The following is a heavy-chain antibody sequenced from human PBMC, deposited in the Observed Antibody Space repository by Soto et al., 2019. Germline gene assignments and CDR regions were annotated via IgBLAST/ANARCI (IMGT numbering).Heavy chain of an antibody. D-gene: IGHD2-8*01. Sequence: ASATVSCTASGYMFTTYRITSARQDHGRGLEWMGSSSTNSDYRNYAEKFQGRVTMTTDASTTTAYMELRSLTSDDTAVYFCAGEDGYCTTTYCSNWFAPWGQGSQVTVSA. CDR2: SSTNSDYR. CDR3: AGEDGYCTTTYCSNWFAP. V-gene: IGHV1-18*04. J-gene: IGHJ5*02. CDR1: GYMFTTYR.